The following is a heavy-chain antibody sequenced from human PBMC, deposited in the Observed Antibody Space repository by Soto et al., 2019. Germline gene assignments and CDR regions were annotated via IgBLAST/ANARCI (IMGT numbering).Heavy chain of an antibody. Sequence: QVQLVQSGAEVKKPGASVKVSCKASGYTFTGYYMHWVRQAPGQGLEWMGWINPNSGGTNYAQKFQGWVTMTXXTXIXXAYMELSRLRSDDTAVYYCARDSGYETEGAYGMDVWGQGTTVTVSS. D-gene: IGHD5-12*01. CDR1: GYTFTGYY. V-gene: IGHV1-2*04. CDR3: ARDSGYETEGAYGMDV. CDR2: INPNSGGT. J-gene: IGHJ6*02.